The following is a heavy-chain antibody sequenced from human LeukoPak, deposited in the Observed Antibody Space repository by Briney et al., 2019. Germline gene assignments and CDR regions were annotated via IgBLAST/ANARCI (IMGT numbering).Heavy chain of an antibody. CDR3: VRDRAEGRAWVEFDP. CDR1: GFTVSSYG. V-gene: IGHV3-66*02. J-gene: IGHJ5*02. Sequence: PGGSPRLSCAASGFTVSSYGMSWVRQAPGKGPEWVSLVYSDGVTRYADSVQGRFTISRDNSENTVYLQMNNLRVEDTAVYHCVRDRAEGRAWVEFDPWGQGILVTVSS. CDR2: VYSDGVT.